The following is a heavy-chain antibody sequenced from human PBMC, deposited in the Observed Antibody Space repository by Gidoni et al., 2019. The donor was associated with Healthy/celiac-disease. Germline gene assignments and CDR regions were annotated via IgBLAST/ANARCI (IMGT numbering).Heavy chain of an antibody. J-gene: IGHJ4*02. CDR3: ARDPVVGSLFFDY. Sequence: QVQLVQSGAEVKKPGSSVKVSCKASGATFSSYAISWVRQAPGQGLEWMGRIIPILGIANYAQKFQGRVTITADKSTSTAYMELSSLRSEDTAVYYCARDPVVGSLFFDYWGQGTLVTVSS. D-gene: IGHD3-10*01. V-gene: IGHV1-69*04. CDR1: GATFSSYA. CDR2: IIPILGIA.